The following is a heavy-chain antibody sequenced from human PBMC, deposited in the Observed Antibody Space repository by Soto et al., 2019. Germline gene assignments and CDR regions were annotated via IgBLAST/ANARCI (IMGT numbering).Heavy chain of an antibody. Sequence: GSGPTLVNPTQTLTLTCTFSGFSLSTSGMCVSWIRQPPGKALEWLARIDWHDDKYYNRSLKTRLTISKDTSENQVVLTMTNMDPVDTATYYCTRAYSYGYDESWGQGTLVTVSS. V-gene: IGHV2-70*11. J-gene: IGHJ5*02. CDR1: GFSLSTSGMC. CDR2: IDWHDDK. CDR3: TRAYSYGYDES. D-gene: IGHD5-18*01.